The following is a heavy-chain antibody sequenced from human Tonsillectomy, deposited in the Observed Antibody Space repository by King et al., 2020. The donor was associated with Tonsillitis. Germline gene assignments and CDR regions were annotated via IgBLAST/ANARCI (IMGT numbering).Heavy chain of an antibody. CDR3: AREGLGASLH. V-gene: IGHV3-30*01. D-gene: IGHD1-26*01. CDR1: GFTFSSYA. J-gene: IGHJ4*02. CDR2: ISYDGSNK. Sequence: VQLVESGGGVVQPGRSLRLSCAASGFTFSSYAMHWVRQAPGKGLEWVAVISYDGSNKYYADSVKGRFTSSRYNSKNTLYLQMNSLRAEDTAVYYCAREGLGASLHWGQGTLVTVSS.